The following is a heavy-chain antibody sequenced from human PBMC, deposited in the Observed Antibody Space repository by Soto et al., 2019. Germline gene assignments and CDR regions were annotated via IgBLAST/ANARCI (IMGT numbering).Heavy chain of an antibody. CDR3: AREGIRIAAAGTYYYYGMDV. CDR1: GFTFSSYG. CDR2: IWYEGSNK. V-gene: IGHV3-33*01. J-gene: IGHJ6*02. Sequence: PGGSLRLSCAASGFTFSSYGMHWVRQAPGKGLGWGAVIWYEGSNKYYADSVKGRFTISRDNSKNTLYLQMNSLRAEDTAVYYCAREGIRIAAAGTYYYYGMDVWGQGTTVTVSS. D-gene: IGHD6-13*01.